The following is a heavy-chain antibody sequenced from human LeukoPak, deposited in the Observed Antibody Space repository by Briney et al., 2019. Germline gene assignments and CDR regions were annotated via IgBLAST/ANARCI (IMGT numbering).Heavy chain of an antibody. CDR2: ISSSGSTI. J-gene: IGHJ4*02. CDR3: ARVSSVVTKPSDY. Sequence: GGSLRLSCAASGFTFSGYEMIWVRQAPGKGLEWVSYISSSGSTIYYADSVKGRFTISRDNAKNSLYLQMNSLGAEDTAVYYCARVSSVVTKPSDYWGQGTLVTVSS. D-gene: IGHD4-17*01. CDR1: GFTFSGYE. V-gene: IGHV3-48*03.